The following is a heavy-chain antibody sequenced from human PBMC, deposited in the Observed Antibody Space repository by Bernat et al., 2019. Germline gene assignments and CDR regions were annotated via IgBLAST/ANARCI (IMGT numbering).Heavy chain of an antibody. V-gene: IGHV3-30*18. CDR3: VEDNGGKTGSLDY. CDR1: GFTFSRYG. J-gene: IGHJ4*02. Sequence: QVQLVESGGGVVQPGSTLRLPCAAPGFTFSRYGMHWVRQAPGKGLEWVAVISYDGSNKYYAESVKGRLTISRDNSRNALYRQMNRLRAEDTAVYCCVEDNGGKTGSLDYCDQGTLVTVFS. CDR2: ISYDGSNK. D-gene: IGHD1-1*01.